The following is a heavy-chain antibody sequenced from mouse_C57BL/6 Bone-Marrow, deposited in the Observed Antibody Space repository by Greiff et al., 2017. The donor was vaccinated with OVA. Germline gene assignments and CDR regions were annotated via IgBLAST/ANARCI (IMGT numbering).Heavy chain of an antibody. CDR1: GYTFTSYW. CDR2: IHPTSGST. V-gene: IGHV1-64*01. Sequence: VKLQQPGAELVKPGASVKLSCKASGYTFTSYWMHWVKQRPGQGLEWIGMIHPTSGSTNYNEKFKSKAKLTVDKSSSTAYMQLSSLTSEDSAVYYCAILMRAMYDWGQGTSVTVSS. CDR3: AILMRAMYD. J-gene: IGHJ4*01. D-gene: IGHD1-1*01.